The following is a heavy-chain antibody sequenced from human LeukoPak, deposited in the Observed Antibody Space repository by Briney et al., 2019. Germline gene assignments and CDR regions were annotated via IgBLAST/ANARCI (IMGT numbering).Heavy chain of an antibody. CDR1: GGTFSSYA. D-gene: IGHD3-22*01. V-gene: IGHV1-69*01. J-gene: IGHJ5*02. CDR3: ARDNPGGSGYYYNWFDP. CDR2: IIPIFGTA. Sequence: SVKVSCKASGGTFSSYAISWMRQAPGQGLEWMGGIIPIFGTANYAQKFQGRVTITADESTSTAYMELSGLRSEDTAVYYCARDNPGGSGYYYNWFDPWGQGTLVTVSS.